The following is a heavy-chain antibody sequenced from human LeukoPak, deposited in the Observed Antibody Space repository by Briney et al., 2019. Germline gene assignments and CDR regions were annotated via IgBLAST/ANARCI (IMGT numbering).Heavy chain of an antibody. Sequence: GGSLRLSCAASGFTFSDYTINWARQAPGKGLEWVSSISSRNTYIYYADSVKGRFTISRDNAKSSLNLQMDSLRAEDTAVYYCATYRRSSQYYFDYWGQGTLVIVSS. D-gene: IGHD6-13*01. CDR3: ATYRRSSQYYFDY. CDR2: ISSRNTYI. J-gene: IGHJ4*02. V-gene: IGHV3-21*01. CDR1: GFTFSDYT.